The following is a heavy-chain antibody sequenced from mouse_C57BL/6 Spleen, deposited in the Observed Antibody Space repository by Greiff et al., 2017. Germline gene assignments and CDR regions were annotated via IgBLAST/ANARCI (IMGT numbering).Heavy chain of an antibody. CDR3: APYYGSSLFAY. Sequence: VQLQQSGPELVKPGASVKISCKASGYAFSSSWMNWVKQRPGKGLEWIGRIYPGDGDTNYNGKFKGKATLTADKSSSTAYMQLSSLTSEDSAVYFCAPYYGSSLFAYWGQGTLVTVSA. J-gene: IGHJ3*01. CDR1: GYAFSSSW. D-gene: IGHD1-1*01. V-gene: IGHV1-82*01. CDR2: IYPGDGDT.